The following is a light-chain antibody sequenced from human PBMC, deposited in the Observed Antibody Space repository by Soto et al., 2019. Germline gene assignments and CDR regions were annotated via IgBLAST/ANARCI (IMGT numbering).Light chain of an antibody. Sequence: EIVLTQSPGTLSLSPGERATLSCRASQDISSSYLAWYQQRPGQAPRVLIYGASSRATGIPDRFSGRGSGTDFTLTISRLEPEDLAVYYCQQYGSSPVLTFGGGTKVEIK. V-gene: IGKV3-20*01. J-gene: IGKJ4*01. CDR1: QDISSSY. CDR3: QQYGSSPVLT. CDR2: GAS.